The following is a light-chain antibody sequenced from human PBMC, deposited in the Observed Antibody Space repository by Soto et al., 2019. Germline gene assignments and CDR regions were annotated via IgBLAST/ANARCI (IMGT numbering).Light chain of an antibody. CDR3: QHGTYWTLT. Sequence: DVVMTQSPLSLPVTLGQPASISCRSSQSLVYSDGNTYLNRFQQRPGQSPRRLIYKVSNRDPGVPDRFSGSGSGTDFTLKISRVEAVYVGVYYRQHGTYWTLTFGGGTKVDSK. CDR1: QSLVYSDGNTY. V-gene: IGKV2-30*01. CDR2: KVS. J-gene: IGKJ4*01.